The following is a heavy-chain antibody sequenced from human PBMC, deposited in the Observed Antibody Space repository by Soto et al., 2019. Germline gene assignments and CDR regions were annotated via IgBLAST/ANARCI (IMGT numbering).Heavy chain of an antibody. D-gene: IGHD3-16*02. CDR2: IRSKAYGGTT. V-gene: IGHV3-49*03. Sequence: GGSLRLSCTASGFTFGDYAMSWFRQAPGKGLEWVGFIRSKAYGGTTEYAAAVQGRLTSSRDDSKSIAYLQMNSLKTEDTAVYYCTRDYRVNTGYVWGSYRYDPGYFDYWGQGTLVTVSS. CDR3: TRDYRVNTGYVWGSYRYDPGYFDY. CDR1: GFTFGDYA. J-gene: IGHJ4*02.